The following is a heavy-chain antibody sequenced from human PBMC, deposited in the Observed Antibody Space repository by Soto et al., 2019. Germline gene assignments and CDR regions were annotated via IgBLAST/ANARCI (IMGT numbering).Heavy chain of an antibody. CDR2: IGTAGDT. D-gene: IGHD3-10*01. J-gene: IGHJ6*02. CDR3: ARWNMDSLPLWSEQTYPQKHYYYYGMDV. V-gene: IGHV3-13*01. CDR1: GFTFSSYD. Sequence: PGGSLRLSCAASGFTFSSYDMHWVRQATGKGLEWVSAIGTAGDTYYPGSVKGRFTISRENAKNSLYLQMNSLRAEDTAVYYCARWNMDSLPLWSEQTYPQKHYYYYGMDVWGQGTTVTVSS.